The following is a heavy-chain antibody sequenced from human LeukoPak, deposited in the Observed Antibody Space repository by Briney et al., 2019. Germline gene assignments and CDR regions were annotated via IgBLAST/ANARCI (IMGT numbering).Heavy chain of an antibody. CDR1: GFTFSSYG. Sequence: GRSLRLSCAASGFTFSSYGMHWVRQAPGKGLEWVAVISYDGSNKYYADSVKGRFTISRDNSKNTLYLQMNSLRAEDTAVYYCARGRLEIAEVVPAASLDYWGQGTLVTVSS. D-gene: IGHD2-2*01. V-gene: IGHV3-30*03. CDR3: ARGRLEIAEVVPAASLDY. J-gene: IGHJ4*02. CDR2: ISYDGSNK.